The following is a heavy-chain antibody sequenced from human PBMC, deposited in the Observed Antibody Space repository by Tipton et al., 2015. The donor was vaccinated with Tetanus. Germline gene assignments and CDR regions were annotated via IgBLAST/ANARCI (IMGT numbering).Heavy chain of an antibody. CDR2: IYYTGST. J-gene: IGHJ4*02. V-gene: IGHV4-59*12. CDR1: GGSMNSYY. D-gene: IGHD6-19*01. CDR3: ARGSGWADF. Sequence: TLSLTCTVSGGSMNSYYWSWIRQPPGKGLEWTGYIYYTGSTNYNPSLKSRVTISADTSRNQFSLTLSSVTAADTAVYYCARGSGWADFWGQGTQVTVSS.